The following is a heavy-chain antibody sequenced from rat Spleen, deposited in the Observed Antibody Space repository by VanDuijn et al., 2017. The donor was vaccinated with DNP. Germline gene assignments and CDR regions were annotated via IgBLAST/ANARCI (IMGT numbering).Heavy chain of an antibody. J-gene: IGHJ2*01. V-gene: IGHV5-29*01. Sequence: EVLLVESGGGLVQPGRSLKVSCVASGFTFSRNAMAWVRQAPTKGLEWVAALSYDGSSTYYRDSVKGRFTISRDNTKSTLYLQMDSLRSEDTATYYCAGRPPPTRGPFDYWGQGIMVTVSS. CDR2: LSYDGSST. D-gene: IGHD1-4*01. CDR1: GFTFSRNA. CDR3: AGRPPPTRGPFDY.